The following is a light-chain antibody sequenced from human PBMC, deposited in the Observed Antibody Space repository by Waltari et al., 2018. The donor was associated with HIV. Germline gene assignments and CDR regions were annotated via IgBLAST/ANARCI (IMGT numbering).Light chain of an antibody. V-gene: IGLV2-14*01. J-gene: IGLJ3*02. CDR1: SSDVGGYNY. Sequence: QSALTQPASVSGSPGQSITISCTGTSSDVGGYNYVSWYQQHPGKAPKLMIFEVSSRPSGVSKRSSVSESVNPASLTISWLQAEDEADYYCSSDTTRSTPDPNWVCGGGTKLTVL. CDR3: SSDTTRSTPDPNWV. CDR2: EVS.